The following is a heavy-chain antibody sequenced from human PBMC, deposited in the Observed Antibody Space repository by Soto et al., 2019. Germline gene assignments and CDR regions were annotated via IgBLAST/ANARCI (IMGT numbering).Heavy chain of an antibody. J-gene: IGHJ6*04. CDR3: AKDQHYDFWSGSHFLDV. Sequence: GGSLRLSCAASGFTFSSYAMSWVRQAPGKRLEWVSAISGSGGSTYYADSVKGRFTISRDNSKNTLYLQMNSLRAEDTAVYYCAKDQHYDFWSGSHFLDVWGKGTTVTVSS. CDR1: GFTFSSYA. D-gene: IGHD3-3*01. V-gene: IGHV3-23*01. CDR2: ISGSGGST.